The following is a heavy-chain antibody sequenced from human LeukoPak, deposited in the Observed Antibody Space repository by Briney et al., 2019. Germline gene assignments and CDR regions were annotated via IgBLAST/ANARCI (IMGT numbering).Heavy chain of an antibody. D-gene: IGHD2-15*01. V-gene: IGHV3-30*18. J-gene: IGHJ4*02. CDR1: GFTFSSYG. CDR3: AKDRGYCSGGSCYEYYLDY. Sequence: GGSLRLSCAASGFTFSSYGMHWVRQAPGKGLEWVAVISYDGSNKYYADSVKGRFTISRDNSKNTLYLQMNSLRAEDTAVYYCAKDRGYCSGGSCYEYYLDYWGQGTLVTVSS. CDR2: ISYDGSNK.